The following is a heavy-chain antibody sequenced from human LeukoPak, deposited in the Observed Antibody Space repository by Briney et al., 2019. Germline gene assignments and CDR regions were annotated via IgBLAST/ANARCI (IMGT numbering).Heavy chain of an antibody. D-gene: IGHD3-3*01. CDR1: GGSFSSYY. J-gene: IGHJ4*02. CDR3: ARGATRDYYDFWSGERIIDY. Sequence: SETLSLTCAVYGGSFSSYYWSWIRQPPGKGLEWIGEIYHSGSTNYNPSLKSRVTISVDTSKNQFSLKLSSVTAADTAVYYCARGATRDYYDFWSGERIIDYWGQGTLVTVSS. CDR2: IYHSGST. V-gene: IGHV4-34*01.